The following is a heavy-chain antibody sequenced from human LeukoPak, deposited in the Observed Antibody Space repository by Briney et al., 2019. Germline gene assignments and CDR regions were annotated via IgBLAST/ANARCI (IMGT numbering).Heavy chain of an antibody. CDR3: ARDGYSSGWHYFDY. J-gene: IGHJ4*02. V-gene: IGHV1-69*01. D-gene: IGHD6-19*01. Sequence: SVKVSCKASGGTFSSYAISWVRQAPGQGLEWMGGIIPIFGTANYAQKFQGRVTITADESTSTAYMELSSLRTEDTAVYYCARDGYSSGWHYFDYWGQGTLVTVSS. CDR1: GGTFSSYA. CDR2: IIPIFGTA.